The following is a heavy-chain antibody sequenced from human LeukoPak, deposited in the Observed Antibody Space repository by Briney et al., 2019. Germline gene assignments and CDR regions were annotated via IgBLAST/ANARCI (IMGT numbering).Heavy chain of an antibody. CDR3: ESLRVQWELLSRNFDY. J-gene: IGHJ4*02. CDR2: INSDGSSI. CDR1: GFTISGYW. Sequence: GASLPISCAGSGFTISGYWMYWVRQAPGKGLVWVSRINSDGSSISYADSVKGRFTISRDNAKNTLYLQMNSLRAEDTAVYFCESLRVQWELLSRNFDYWGQGTRVTVSS. V-gene: IGHV3-74*01. D-gene: IGHD1-26*01.